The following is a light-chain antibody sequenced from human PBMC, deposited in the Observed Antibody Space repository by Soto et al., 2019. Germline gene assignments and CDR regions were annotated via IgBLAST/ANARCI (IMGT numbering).Light chain of an antibody. Sequence: SYELTQPPSVSVAPGKTARITCGGNNIGSKSVHWYQQKPGHAPVLVIYYDSDRPSGIPERFSGSNSGNTATLTISRVEAGDEADYYCQVWDSSSDHPGVFGGGTKLTVL. V-gene: IGLV3-21*04. CDR3: QVWDSSSDHPGV. J-gene: IGLJ2*01. CDR1: NIGSKS. CDR2: YDS.